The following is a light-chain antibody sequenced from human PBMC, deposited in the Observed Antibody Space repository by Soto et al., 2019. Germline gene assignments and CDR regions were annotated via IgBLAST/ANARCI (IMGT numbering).Light chain of an antibody. CDR3: QQSYSTPT. CDR2: ATS. Sequence: DIQMTQSPSSLSASVGYRVNITCRASQTVSSYLNWYQQKPGTVPKXLIYATSNLQSGVPSRFSGRGFGTDFTLTISSLQPEDFATYYCQQSYSTPTFGQGTRLEIK. V-gene: IGKV1-39*01. J-gene: IGKJ5*01. CDR1: QTVSSY.